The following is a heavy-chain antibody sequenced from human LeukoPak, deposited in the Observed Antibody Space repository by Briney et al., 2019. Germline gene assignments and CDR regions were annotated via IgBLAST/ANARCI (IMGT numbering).Heavy chain of an antibody. J-gene: IGHJ4*02. V-gene: IGHV3-30*03. Sequence: GRSLRLSCAASGFTFSSYGMHWVRQAPGKGLEWVAVISYDGSNKYYADSVKGRFTISRDNSKNTLYLQMNSLRAEDTAVYYCASPSSGYYHFDYWGQGTLVTVSS. CDR1: GFTFSSYG. CDR3: ASPSSGYYHFDY. D-gene: IGHD3-22*01. CDR2: ISYDGSNK.